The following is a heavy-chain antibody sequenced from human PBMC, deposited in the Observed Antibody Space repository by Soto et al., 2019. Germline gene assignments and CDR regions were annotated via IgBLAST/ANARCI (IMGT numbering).Heavy chain of an antibody. CDR3: ARDRGPYSNSDDPFEL. V-gene: IGHV3-23*01. CDR2: ISDGGGST. Sequence: EVQVLESGGGWVQPGGSLGLSCAVSGITFNNYAMSWVRQAPGKGLEWVSAISDGGGSTSYPDSVRGRFTISRDNSKNTVSLRMHSLRAEDTALYFCARDRGPYSNSDDPFELWGQGTMVTVSS. D-gene: IGHD6-6*01. CDR1: GITFNNYA. J-gene: IGHJ3*01.